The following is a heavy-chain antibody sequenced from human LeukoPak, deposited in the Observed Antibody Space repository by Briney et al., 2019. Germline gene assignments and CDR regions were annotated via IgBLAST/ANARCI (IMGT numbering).Heavy chain of an antibody. J-gene: IGHJ4*02. D-gene: IGHD3-3*01. CDR3: AKDSDYDFWSGYAPPFFDY. CDR1: GFTFSSYG. V-gene: IGHV3-30*02. CDR2: IRYDGSNK. Sequence: GGSLRLSCAASGFTFSSYGMHWVRQAPGKGLEWVAFIRYDGSNKYYADSVKGRFTISRDNSKNTLYLQMNSLRAEDTAVYYCAKDSDYDFWSGYAPPFFDYWGQGTLVTVSS.